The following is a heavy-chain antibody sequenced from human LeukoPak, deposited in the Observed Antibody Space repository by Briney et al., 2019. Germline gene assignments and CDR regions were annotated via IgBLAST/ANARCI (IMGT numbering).Heavy chain of an antibody. CDR2: ISSSSSYI. CDR1: GFIFSSYS. CDR3: ARVIGSGSFSISLDY. V-gene: IGHV3-21*01. D-gene: IGHD3-10*01. Sequence: KTGGSLTLTCAASGFIFSSYSMNWVRQAPGKGLEWVSSISSSSSYIYYADSVKGRFTISRDNAKNSLYLQMNSLRAEDTAVYYCARVIGSGSFSISLDYWGQGSLVSVSS. J-gene: IGHJ4*02.